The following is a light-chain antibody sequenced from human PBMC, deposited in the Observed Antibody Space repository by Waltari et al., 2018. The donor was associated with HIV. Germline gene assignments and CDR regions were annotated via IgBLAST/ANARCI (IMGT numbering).Light chain of an antibody. V-gene: IGLV1-44*01. CDR1: NNNIGSYA. CDR3: STWDFSLSTHV. Sequence: QSALTQEASVSGTVGQKVTLSCTGTNNNIGSYALGWYQQISHGAPKTVMFGNSRPSGIPGRFSGSKSGTTASLTISGLQPEDEADYYCSTWDFSLSTHVFGTGTKVTVL. J-gene: IGLJ1*01. CDR2: GNS.